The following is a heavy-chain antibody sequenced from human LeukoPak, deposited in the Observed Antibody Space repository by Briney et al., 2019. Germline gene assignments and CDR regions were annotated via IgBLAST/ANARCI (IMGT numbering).Heavy chain of an antibody. CDR1: GGSISSYY. CDR3: ARDLITVTKGFDI. J-gene: IGHJ3*02. D-gene: IGHD4-17*01. CDR2: IYYSGST. Sequence: SETLSLTCTVSGGSISSYYWSWIRQPPGEGLEWIGYIYYSGSTNYNPSLKSRVTISVDTSKNQFSLRLRSVTAADTAVYYCARDLITVTKGFDIWGQGTMVSVSS. V-gene: IGHV4-59*01.